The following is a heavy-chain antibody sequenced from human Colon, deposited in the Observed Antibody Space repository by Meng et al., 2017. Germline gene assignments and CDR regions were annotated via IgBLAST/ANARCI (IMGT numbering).Heavy chain of an antibody. V-gene: IGHV1-2*06. CDR3: ARESADGGSFDL. CDR2: INPRTGDT. J-gene: IGHJ4*02. CDR1: GYTLY. Sequence: QVQLVQSGAEVKKPGASVTVSCKASGYTLYIHWVRLRPGEGLEWMGRINPRTGDTNSAQSFQGRVTMTRDTSTTTFSMDLRSLTTDDSAIYFCARESADGGSFDLWGQGTLVTVSS. D-gene: IGHD2-15*01.